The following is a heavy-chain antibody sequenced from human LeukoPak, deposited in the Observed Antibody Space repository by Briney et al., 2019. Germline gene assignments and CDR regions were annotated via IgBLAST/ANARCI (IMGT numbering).Heavy chain of an antibody. CDR3: ARDKAPTEYYYDSSGYYGLDP. V-gene: IGHV3-20*04. CDR1: GFTFDDYG. D-gene: IGHD3-22*01. CDR2: INWNGGST. Sequence: GGSLRLSCAASGFTFDDYGKSWVRQAPGKGLEWVSGINWNGGSTGYADTVKGRFTISRDNAKNSLYLQMNSLRAEDTAVYYCARDKAPTEYYYDSSGYYGLDPWGQGTLVTVSS. J-gene: IGHJ5*02.